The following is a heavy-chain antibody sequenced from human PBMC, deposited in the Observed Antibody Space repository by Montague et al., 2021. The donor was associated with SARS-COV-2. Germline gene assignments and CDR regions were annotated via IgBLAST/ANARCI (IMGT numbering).Heavy chain of an antibody. J-gene: IGHJ4*02. V-gene: IGHV4-59*01. CDR2: IYYSGRT. D-gene: IGHD2-15*01. Sequence: SETLSLTCSVSGGSISTYYWSWIRQPPGKGLEWIGYIYYSGRTNYNPSLKSRLTISIDTSKNQFSLELSSVTAADMAVYYCASPGGYCTRGSCYYVYWGQGTLVTVSS. CDR3: ASPGGYCTRGSCYYVY. CDR1: GGSISTYY.